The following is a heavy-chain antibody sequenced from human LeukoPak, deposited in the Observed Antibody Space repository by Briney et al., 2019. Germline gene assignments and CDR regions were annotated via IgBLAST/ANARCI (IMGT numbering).Heavy chain of an antibody. D-gene: IGHD4-11*01. CDR3: AREGSNYIDY. CDR2: ISISTSSI. J-gene: IGHJ4*02. V-gene: IGHV3-48*01. Sequence: GGSLRLSCAASGFTVSSNYMSWVRQAPGKGLEWVSYISISTSSIDYADSVKGRFTISRDNAKNSLYLQMNSLRAEDTAVYYCAREGSNYIDYWGQGTLVTVSS. CDR1: GFTVSSNY.